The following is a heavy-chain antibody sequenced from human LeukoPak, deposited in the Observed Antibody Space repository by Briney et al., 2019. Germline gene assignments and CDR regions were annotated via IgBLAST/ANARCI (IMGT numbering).Heavy chain of an antibody. CDR1: GFTFSSYA. CDR3: ARDPPSFQH. CDR2: ISGSGGST. V-gene: IGHV3-23*01. J-gene: IGHJ1*01. Sequence: PGGSLRLSCVASGFTFSSYAMSWVRQAPGKGLEWVSAISGSGGSTYYADSVKGRFTISRDNAKNSLYLQMNSLRAEDTAVYYCARDPPSFQHWGQGTLVIVSS.